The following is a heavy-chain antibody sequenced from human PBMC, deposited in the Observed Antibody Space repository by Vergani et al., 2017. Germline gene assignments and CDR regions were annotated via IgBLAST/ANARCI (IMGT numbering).Heavy chain of an antibody. CDR1: GFTFDDYG. J-gene: IGHJ4*02. Sequence: EVQLLESGGNLVQPGGSLRLSCAASGFTFDDYGMSWVRQAPGKGLEWVSGINWNGGSTGYADSVKGRFTISRDNAKNSLYLQMNSLRAEDTALYYCARGSRIAVAGTFDYWGQGTLVTVSS. CDR2: INWNGGST. V-gene: IGHV3-20*04. D-gene: IGHD6-19*01. CDR3: ARGSRIAVAGTFDY.